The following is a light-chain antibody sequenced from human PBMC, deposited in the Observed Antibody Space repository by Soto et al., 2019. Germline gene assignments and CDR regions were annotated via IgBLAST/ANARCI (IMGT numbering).Light chain of an antibody. V-gene: IGLV2-14*01. Sequence: QSVLTQPASVSGSPGQSITISCTGTSSDVGGYNYVSWYQQHPGKAPKLMIYEVSNRPSGVSNRFSGSKSGNTASLTISGLQAEDEAAYYCSSYTRSSLRVIFGGGTKLTVL. CDR2: EVS. CDR3: SSYTRSSLRVI. J-gene: IGLJ2*01. CDR1: SSDVGGYNY.